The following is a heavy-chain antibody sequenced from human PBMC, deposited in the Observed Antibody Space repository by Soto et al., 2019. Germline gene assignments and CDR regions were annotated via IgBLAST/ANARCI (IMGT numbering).Heavy chain of an antibody. D-gene: IGHD2-15*01. V-gene: IGHV4-30-2*06. Sequence: QTRSPACRVYGLALAYGGSSWNWIRQSPEKGLEWLGYIGHLETTYYNPSFKSRLSLSIDRTRNQFSLSLSSMTAADNAVYYCARGGGYDSFYFCGHGVQVTVSS. J-gene: IGHJ4*01. CDR3: ARGGGYDSFYF. CDR2: IGHLETT. CDR1: GLALAYGGSS.